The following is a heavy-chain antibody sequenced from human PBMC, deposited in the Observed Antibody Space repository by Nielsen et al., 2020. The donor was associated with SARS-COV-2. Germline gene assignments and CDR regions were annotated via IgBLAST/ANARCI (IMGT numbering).Heavy chain of an antibody. J-gene: IGHJ2*01. CDR2: VSYSGRT. V-gene: IGHV4-59*08. CDR1: GGSISTYY. CDR3: ARQRGRGWYFDL. Sequence: SATLSLTCTVSGGSISTYYWSWIRQSPGKGVEWFAQVSYSGRTDYNPSLSLERRVTISVDTSKNQVSLQLSSVTAADTALYYCARQRGRGWYFDLWGRGTLVTVSS. D-gene: IGHD3-16*01.